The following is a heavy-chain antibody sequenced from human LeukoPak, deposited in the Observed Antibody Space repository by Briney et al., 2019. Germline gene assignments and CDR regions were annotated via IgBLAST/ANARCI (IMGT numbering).Heavy chain of an antibody. Sequence: PSETLSLTCAAYGGSFSGYYWSWTRQPPGKGLEWIGEINHSGSTNYNPSLKSRVTISVDTSKNQWSLKLTSVTAADTAVYYCARGYGSGNYYPKDYWGQGTLVTVSS. J-gene: IGHJ4*02. CDR1: GGSFSGYY. CDR2: INHSGST. D-gene: IGHD3-10*01. CDR3: ARGYGSGNYYPKDY. V-gene: IGHV4-34*01.